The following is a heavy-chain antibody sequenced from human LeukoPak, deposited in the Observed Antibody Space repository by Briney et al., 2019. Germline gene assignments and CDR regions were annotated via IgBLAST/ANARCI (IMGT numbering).Heavy chain of an antibody. D-gene: IGHD6-6*01. CDR1: GYSISSGYY. CDR3: ARGRGVLGIAARRSSFDP. V-gene: IGHV4-38-2*02. CDR2: IYHSGST. Sequence: PSETLSLTCTVSGYSISSGYYWGWIRQPPGKGLEWIGSIYHSGSTYYNPSLKSRVTISVDTSKNQFSLKLSSVTAADTAVYYCARGRGVLGIAARRSSFDPWGQGTLVTVSS. J-gene: IGHJ5*02.